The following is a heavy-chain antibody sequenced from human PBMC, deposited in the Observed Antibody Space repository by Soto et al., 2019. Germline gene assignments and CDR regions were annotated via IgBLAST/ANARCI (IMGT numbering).Heavy chain of an antibody. J-gene: IGHJ6*04. CDR2: IYYSGST. CDR1: GGSVSSGTYF. Sequence: SETLSLTCTVSGGSVSSGTYFWSWIRQSPGKRLEWIAYIYYSGSTNYNPSLKSRATISVDTSKSQVSLTLTSVTAADAAVYYCARPNNSYYYGFDVWGKGTTVS. CDR3: ARPNNSYYYGFDV. D-gene: IGHD7-27*01. V-gene: IGHV4-61*01.